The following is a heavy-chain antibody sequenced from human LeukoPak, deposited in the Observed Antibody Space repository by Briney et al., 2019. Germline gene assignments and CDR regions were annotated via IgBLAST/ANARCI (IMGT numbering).Heavy chain of an antibody. Sequence: PSETLSLTCTVSGGSISSYYWSWIRQPPGKGLEWIGYIYYSGSTNFNPSLKSRVTISVDTSKNQFSLKLSSVTAADTAVYYCARVGRGAYSSSWYFDYWGQGTLVTVSS. D-gene: IGHD6-13*01. CDR3: ARVGRGAYSSSWYFDY. CDR1: GGSISSYY. J-gene: IGHJ4*02. V-gene: IGHV4-59*01. CDR2: IYYSGST.